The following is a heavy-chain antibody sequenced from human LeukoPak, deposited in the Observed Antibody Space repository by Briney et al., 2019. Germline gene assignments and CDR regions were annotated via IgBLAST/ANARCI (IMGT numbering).Heavy chain of an antibody. D-gene: IGHD3-10*01. Sequence: KPSETLSLTCTVSGGSISSSSYYWGWIRQPPGKGLEWIGSIYYSGSTYYNPSLKSRVTISVDTSKNQFSLKLSSVTAADTAVYYCAASLWFGIYPDYWGQGSLVTVSS. V-gene: IGHV4-39*07. CDR1: GGSISSSSYY. CDR2: IYYSGST. CDR3: AASLWFGIYPDY. J-gene: IGHJ4*02.